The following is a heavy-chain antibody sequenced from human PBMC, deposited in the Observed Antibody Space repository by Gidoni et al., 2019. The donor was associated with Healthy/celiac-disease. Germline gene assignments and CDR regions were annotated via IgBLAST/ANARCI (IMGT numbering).Heavy chain of an antibody. D-gene: IGHD6-13*01. CDR1: GGTFSSYA. CDR2: IIPILGIA. J-gene: IGHJ4*02. CDR3: ARELYSSSWYRFDY. V-gene: IGHV1-69*09. Sequence: QVQLVQSGAEVKKPGSSVKVSCKASGGTFSSYAISWVRQAPGQGLEWMGRIIPILGIANYAQKFQGRVTITADKSTSTAYMELSSLRSEETAVYYCARELYSSSWYRFDYWGQGTLVTVSS.